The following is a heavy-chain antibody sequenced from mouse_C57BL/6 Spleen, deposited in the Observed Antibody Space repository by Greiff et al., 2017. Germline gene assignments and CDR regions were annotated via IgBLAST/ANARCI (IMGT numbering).Heavy chain of an antibody. J-gene: IGHJ4*01. CDR2: ISNGGGST. CDR3: ARQDGKGSYYAMDY. V-gene: IGHV5-12*01. CDR1: GFTFSDYY. D-gene: IGHD2-1*01. Sequence: EVQLVESGGGLVQPGGSLKLSCAASGFTFSDYYMYWVRQTPEKRLEWVAYISNGGGSTYYPDTVKGRFTISRDNAKNTLYLQMSRLKSEDTAMYYCARQDGKGSYYAMDYWGQGTSVTVSS.